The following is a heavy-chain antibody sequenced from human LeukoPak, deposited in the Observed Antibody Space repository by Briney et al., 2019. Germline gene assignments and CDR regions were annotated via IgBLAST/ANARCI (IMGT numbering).Heavy chain of an antibody. CDR1: GYTFTSYG. CDR3: ARDHRNYYDSDYGMDV. D-gene: IGHD3-22*01. V-gene: IGHV1-18*01. J-gene: IGHJ6*02. Sequence: ASVKVSCKASGYTFTSYGISWVRQAPGQGLEWMGWISAYNGNTNYAQKFQGRVTITADESTSTAYMELSSLRSEDTAVYYCARDHRNYYDSDYGMDVWGQGTTVTVSS. CDR2: ISAYNGNT.